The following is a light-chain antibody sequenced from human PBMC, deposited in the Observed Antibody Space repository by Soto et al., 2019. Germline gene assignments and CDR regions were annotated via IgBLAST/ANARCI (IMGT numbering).Light chain of an antibody. CDR3: QQYCSSSWT. Sequence: EIVMTQSPATLSVSPGERATLSCRASQSVSSSYLAWYQQQPGQAPRLLIYGASSRATGIPDRFSGSGSGTDFTLTISRLEPEDFAVYYCQQYCSSSWTFGQGTKVDIK. V-gene: IGKV3-20*01. CDR2: GAS. CDR1: QSVSSSY. J-gene: IGKJ1*01.